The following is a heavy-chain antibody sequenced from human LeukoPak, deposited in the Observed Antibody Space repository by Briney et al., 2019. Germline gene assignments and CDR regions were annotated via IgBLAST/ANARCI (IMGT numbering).Heavy chain of an antibody. J-gene: IGHJ6*03. CDR3: ASVHSSGWSYYMDV. Sequence: ASVKVSCKASGGTFSSYAISRVRQAPGQGLEWMGRIIPIFGTANYAQKFQGRVTITTDESTSTAYMELSSLRSEDTAVYYCASVHSSGWSYYMDVWGKGTTVTVSS. V-gene: IGHV1-69*05. CDR1: GGTFSSYA. CDR2: IIPIFGTA. D-gene: IGHD6-19*01.